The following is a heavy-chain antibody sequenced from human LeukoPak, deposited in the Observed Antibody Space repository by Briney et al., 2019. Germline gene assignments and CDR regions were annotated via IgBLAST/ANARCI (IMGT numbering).Heavy chain of an antibody. D-gene: IGHD4-17*01. CDR2: INGDGTMT. Sequence: GGSLRLSCAASRFTGPPFSSHWMHWVRQAPGKGLMWVAHINGDGTMTTYADSVEGRFTISRDNAKNTLYLQMNSLRAEDTAVYYCARRVRDTVTTDWFDPWGQGTLVTVSS. CDR1: RFTGPPFSSHW. J-gene: IGHJ5*02. V-gene: IGHV3-74*01. CDR3: ARRVRDTVTTDWFDP.